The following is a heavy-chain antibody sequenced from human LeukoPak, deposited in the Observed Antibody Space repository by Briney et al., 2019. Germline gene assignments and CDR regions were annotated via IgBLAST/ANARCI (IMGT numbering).Heavy chain of an antibody. D-gene: IGHD6-6*01. V-gene: IGHV4-34*01. CDR3: ARAGRFIAALRWFDP. Sequence: SETLSLTCAVYGGSFSGYYWSWIRQPPGKGLEWIGEINHSGSTNYNPSLKSRVTISADTSKNQFSLKLSSVTAADTAVYYCARAGRFIAALRWFDPWGQGTLVTVSS. CDR1: GGSFSGYY. J-gene: IGHJ5*02. CDR2: INHSGST.